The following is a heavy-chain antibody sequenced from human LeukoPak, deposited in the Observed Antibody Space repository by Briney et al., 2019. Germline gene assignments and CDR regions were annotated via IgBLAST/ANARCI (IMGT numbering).Heavy chain of an antibody. V-gene: IGHV1-2*02. CDR1: GYNFIDHY. Sequence: ASVKVSCKASGYNFIDHYIYWLRQAPGQGLEWMGWISPNSGATNYAQKFQGRVTMTGDTSMNTAHMELSRLTSDDTAMYFCARSVWYSGSYGFDYWGQGTLVRVAS. CDR3: ARSVWYSGSYGFDY. D-gene: IGHD1-26*01. J-gene: IGHJ4*02. CDR2: ISPNSGAT.